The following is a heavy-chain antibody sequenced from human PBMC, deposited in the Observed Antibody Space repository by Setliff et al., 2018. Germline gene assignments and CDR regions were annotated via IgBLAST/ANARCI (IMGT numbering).Heavy chain of an antibody. J-gene: IGHJ4*02. CDR2: IRHDGMNK. V-gene: IGHV3-30*02. CDR1: GFTFNKYG. CDR3: AKEMAEVLMTGRDF. Sequence: GESLKISCAASGFTFNKYGMHWVRQAPGKGLEWISFIRHDGMNKYYRDSVRGRFTVSRDNSKNMLFLQMNSLRPDDTAVYYCAKEMAEVLMTGRDFWGQGALVTVS. D-gene: IGHD3-16*01.